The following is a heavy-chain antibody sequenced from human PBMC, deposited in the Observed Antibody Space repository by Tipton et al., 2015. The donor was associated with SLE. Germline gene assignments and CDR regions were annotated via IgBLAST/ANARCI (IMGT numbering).Heavy chain of an antibody. J-gene: IGHJ5*02. CDR3: ATLTVTIPRWFDP. CDR1: GGSISSGSYY. D-gene: IGHD4-17*01. Sequence: TLSLTCTVSGGSISSGSYYWSWIRQPAGKGLEWLGYIYTSGNTNYNPSLKSRVTISIDTSKNQFSLKLSSVTAADTAVYYCATLTVTIPRWFDPWGQGTLVTVSS. V-gene: IGHV4-61*09. CDR2: IYTSGNT.